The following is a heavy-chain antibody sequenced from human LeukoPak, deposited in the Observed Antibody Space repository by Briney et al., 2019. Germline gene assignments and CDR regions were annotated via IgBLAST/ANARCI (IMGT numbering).Heavy chain of an antibody. J-gene: IGHJ4*02. CDR1: GGSFSGYY. CDR2: INHSGST. Sequence: PSETLSLTCAVYGGSFSGYYWSWIRQPPGKGLEWIGEINHSGSTNFNPSLMSRVTISVDTSKNQFSLRLSSVTAADTAVYYCARGNIXPSGYXXGXFDYWGQGTLVNVSS. D-gene: IGHD5-18*01. CDR3: ARGNIXPSGYXXGXFDY. V-gene: IGHV4-34*01.